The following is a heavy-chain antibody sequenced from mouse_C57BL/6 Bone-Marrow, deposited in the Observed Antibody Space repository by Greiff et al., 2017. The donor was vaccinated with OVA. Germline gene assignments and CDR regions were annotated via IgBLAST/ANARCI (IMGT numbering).Heavy chain of an antibody. J-gene: IGHJ3*01. CDR3: ARLYDYDGRPPECAY. CDR1: GFSLTSYG. V-gene: IGHV2-6*03. CDR2: IWSDGST. D-gene: IGHD2-4*01. Sequence: VQGVESGPGLVAPSQSLSITCTVSGFSLTSYGVHWVRQPPGKGLEWLVVIWSDGSTTYNSALKSRLSISKDNSKSQVFLKMNSLQTDDTAMYYCARLYDYDGRPPECAYWGKGTLVTVSA.